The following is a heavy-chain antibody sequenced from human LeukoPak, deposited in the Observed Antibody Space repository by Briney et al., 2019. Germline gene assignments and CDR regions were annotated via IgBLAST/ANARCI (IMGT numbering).Heavy chain of an antibody. CDR2: IIPRVGLT. Sequence: GASVKVSCKASGGTLSSYPFTWVRQAPGHGLEWMGKIIPRVGLTKYAERFQGRITLTADTSTSIAYMELSSLTSDDTAVYYCARPRGDAAGVENWFDPWGPGTLVIVSS. CDR3: ARPRGDAAGVENWFDP. J-gene: IGHJ5*02. D-gene: IGHD6-13*01. V-gene: IGHV1-69*02. CDR1: GGTLSSYP.